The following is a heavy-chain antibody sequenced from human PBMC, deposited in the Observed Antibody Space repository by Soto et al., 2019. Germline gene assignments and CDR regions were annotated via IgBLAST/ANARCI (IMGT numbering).Heavy chain of an antibody. D-gene: IGHD1-26*01. CDR3: ASPEVGATLGY. CDR2: LYYSGST. Sequence: QLQLQESGPGLVKPSETLSLTCTVSGGSISSSSYYWGWIRQPPGKGLEWIGSLYYSGSTYYNPSLKSRVTLSVYTSNNQFSLKLSSVTAADTAVYYCASPEVGATLGYWGQGTLVTVSS. J-gene: IGHJ4*02. CDR1: GGSISSSSYY. V-gene: IGHV4-39*01.